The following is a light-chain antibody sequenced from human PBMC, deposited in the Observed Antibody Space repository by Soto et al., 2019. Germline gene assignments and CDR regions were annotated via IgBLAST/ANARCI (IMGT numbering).Light chain of an antibody. CDR1: SSNIGSNA. CDR3: AAWDDSLNGVV. Sequence: QCVLTQPPSASGTPGQRVTISCSGSSSNIGSNAINWYQQLPGTAPKLLMHSSNQRPSGVPDRFSGSKSGTSASLAISGLQSEDEADYYCAAWDDSLNGVVFGGGTKLTVL. J-gene: IGLJ2*01. V-gene: IGLV1-44*01. CDR2: SSN.